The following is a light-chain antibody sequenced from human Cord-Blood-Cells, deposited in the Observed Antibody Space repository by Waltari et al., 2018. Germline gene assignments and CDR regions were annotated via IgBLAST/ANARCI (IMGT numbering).Light chain of an antibody. Sequence: DSQMAPSPASLSACVGDRVTITSRASQSLSSYLNWDQQRPGRAPKRLIYAASSLQSGVPSRCSGSGSETDFTLTISSLQPEDFATYYCHQSYSTPITFGQGTRLEIK. CDR1: QSLSSY. V-gene: IGKV1-39*01. J-gene: IGKJ5*01. CDR2: AAS. CDR3: HQSYSTPIT.